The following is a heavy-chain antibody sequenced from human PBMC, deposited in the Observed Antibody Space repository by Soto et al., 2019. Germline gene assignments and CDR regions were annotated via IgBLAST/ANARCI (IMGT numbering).Heavy chain of an antibody. J-gene: IGHJ5*02. CDR2: IIPIFGTA. CDR3: ARVTSPVTMVRGVIYNWFDP. D-gene: IGHD3-10*01. CDR1: GGTFSSYA. V-gene: IGHV1-69*13. Sequence: SVKVSCKASGGTFSSYAISWVRQAPGQGLEWMGGIIPIFGTANYAQKFQGRVTITADESTSTAYMELSSLRSEDTAVYYCARVTSPVTMVRGVIYNWFDPWGQGTLVTVS.